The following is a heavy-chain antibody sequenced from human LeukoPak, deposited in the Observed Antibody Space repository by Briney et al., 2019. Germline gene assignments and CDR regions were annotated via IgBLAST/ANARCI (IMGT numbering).Heavy chain of an antibody. J-gene: IGHJ4*02. D-gene: IGHD6-19*01. Sequence: SETLSLTCTVSGGSISSYYWSWIRQPAGKGLEWIGRIYTSGSTNYNPSLKSRVTMSVDTSKNQFSLKLSSVTAADTAVYYCARELDSSGWPSLLFDYWGQGTLVTVSS. CDR3: ARELDSSGWPSLLFDY. CDR2: IYTSGST. V-gene: IGHV4-4*07. CDR1: GGSISSYY.